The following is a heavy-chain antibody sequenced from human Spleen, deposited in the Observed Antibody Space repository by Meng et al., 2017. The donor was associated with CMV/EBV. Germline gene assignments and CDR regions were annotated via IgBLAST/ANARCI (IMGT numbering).Heavy chain of an antibody. D-gene: IGHD3-10*01. CDR3: ASGMVRGVIIIGYFDY. CDR2: IYSGGST. J-gene: IGHJ4*02. V-gene: IGHV3-66*02. Sequence: GESLKISCAASGFTVSSNYMSWVRQAPGKGLEWVSVIYSGGSTYYADSVKGRFTISRDNSKNTLYLQMNSLRAEDTAVYYCASGMVRGVIIIGYFDYWGQGTLVTVSS. CDR1: GFTVSSNY.